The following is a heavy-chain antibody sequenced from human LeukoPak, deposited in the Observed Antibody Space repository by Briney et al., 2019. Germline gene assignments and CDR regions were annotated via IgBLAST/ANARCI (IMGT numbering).Heavy chain of an antibody. D-gene: IGHD4-11*01. V-gene: IGHV1-46*01. Sequence: GASVKVSCKASGYSFTNYYMHWVRQAPGQGLEWMGIINPSGGSTSYAQKFQGRVTMTRDTSTSTVYMELSSLRSEDTAVYYCARDRGTVTTALDYWGQGTLVTVSS. CDR2: INPSGGST. CDR3: ARDRGTVTTALDY. J-gene: IGHJ4*02. CDR1: GYSFTNYY.